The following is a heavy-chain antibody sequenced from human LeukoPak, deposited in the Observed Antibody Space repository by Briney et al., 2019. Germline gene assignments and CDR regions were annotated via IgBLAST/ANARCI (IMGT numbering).Heavy chain of an antibody. Sequence: GESLKISCKGSGYSFTNHWIGWVRQMPGKGPEWMGIIYPGDSDTRYSPSFQGQVTISADKSISTAYLQWSSLKASDTAMYYCARSSSGSYALVDYWGQGTLVTVSS. CDR2: IYPGDSDT. CDR1: GYSFTNHW. D-gene: IGHD3-16*01. CDR3: ARSSSGSYALVDY. V-gene: IGHV5-51*01. J-gene: IGHJ4*02.